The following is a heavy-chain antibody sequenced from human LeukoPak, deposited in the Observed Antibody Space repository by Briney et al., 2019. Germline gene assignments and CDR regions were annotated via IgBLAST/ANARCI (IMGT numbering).Heavy chain of an antibody. CDR2: IHYSGST. V-gene: IGHV4-30-4*01. CDR1: GDSISSGDYY. J-gene: IGHJ4*02. D-gene: IGHD3-22*01. Sequence: SQTLSLTCTVSGDSISSGDYYWSWIRQPPGKGLEWIGYIHYSGSTYYNPSLRSRLSISIDTSKNQFSLKLRSVTAADTAVYYCARENYYDSSGLDYWGQGTLVTVSS. CDR3: ARENYYDSSGLDY.